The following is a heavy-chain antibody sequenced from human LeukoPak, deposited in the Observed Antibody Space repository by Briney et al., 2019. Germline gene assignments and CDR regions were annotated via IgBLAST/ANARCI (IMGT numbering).Heavy chain of an antibody. D-gene: IGHD3-22*01. CDR2: MNPNSGNT. J-gene: IGHJ3*02. CDR1: GYTFTSYD. Sequence: ASVKVSCKASGYTFTSYDINWVRQATGQGLEWMGWMNPNSGNTGYAQKFQGRVTMTRNTSISTAYMELSSLRSEDTAVYYCASFGRGMIVVDQYAFDIWGQGTMVTVSS. CDR3: ASFGRGMIVVDQYAFDI. V-gene: IGHV1-8*01.